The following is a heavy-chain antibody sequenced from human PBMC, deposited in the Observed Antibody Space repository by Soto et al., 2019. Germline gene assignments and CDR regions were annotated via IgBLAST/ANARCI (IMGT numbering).Heavy chain of an antibody. Sequence: QVQLQESGPGLVKPSETLSLTCTVSGGSISSYYWSWIRQPPGKGLAWIGYIYYSGSTNYNPSLKGQVTISGDASKNQFSLKLSTVTAADTAVYYCERQIQGSWEPPDAFDIWGQGTMVTVSS. V-gene: IGHV4-59*08. CDR1: GGSISSYY. CDR2: IYYSGST. J-gene: IGHJ3*02. CDR3: ERQIQGSWEPPDAFDI. D-gene: IGHD1-26*01.